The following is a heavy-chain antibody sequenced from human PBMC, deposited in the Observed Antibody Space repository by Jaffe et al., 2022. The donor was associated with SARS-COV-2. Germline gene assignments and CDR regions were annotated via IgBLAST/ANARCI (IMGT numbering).Heavy chain of an antibody. CDR1: GFTFSDYA. J-gene: IGHJ4*02. Sequence: QVQLVESGGGVVQPGRSLRLSCAASGFTFSDYAMYWVRQAPGKGLEWVTVISYDGSDKYYADSVKGRFTISRDDSKNTLFVQMNSLRAEDTAVYYCARAQPNSWIDYWGQGTLVTVSS. CDR2: ISYDGSDK. V-gene: IGHV3-30*04. CDR3: ARAQPNSWIDY. D-gene: IGHD6-13*01.